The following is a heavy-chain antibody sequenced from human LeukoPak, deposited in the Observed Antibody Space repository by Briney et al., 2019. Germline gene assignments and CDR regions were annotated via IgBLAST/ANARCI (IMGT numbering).Heavy chain of an antibody. V-gene: IGHV3-9*01. J-gene: IGHJ4*02. CDR3: ARAYSSSWYDY. CDR2: ISGSGGST. CDR1: GFTFDDYA. Sequence: GRSLRLSCAASGFTFDDYAMHWVRQAPGKGLEWVSGISGSGGSTYYADSVKGRFTISRDNAKNSLYLQMNSLRAEDTAVYYCARAYSSSWYDYWGQGTLVTVSS. D-gene: IGHD6-13*01.